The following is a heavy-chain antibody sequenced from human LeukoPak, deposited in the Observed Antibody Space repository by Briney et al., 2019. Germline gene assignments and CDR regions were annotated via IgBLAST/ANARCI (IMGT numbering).Heavy chain of an antibody. J-gene: IGHJ6*02. CDR1: GGSISSRSYY. CDR2: IYYSGTT. Sequence: SETLSLTCTVSGGSISSRSYYWGWIRQPPGEGLEWIGSIYYSGTTYYNPSLKSRVTISVDTSKNLFSLKLSSVTAADTAVYYCARHMGYSYCLFHLDVWGQGTTVIV. V-gene: IGHV4-39*01. D-gene: IGHD5-18*01. CDR3: ARHMGYSYCLFHLDV.